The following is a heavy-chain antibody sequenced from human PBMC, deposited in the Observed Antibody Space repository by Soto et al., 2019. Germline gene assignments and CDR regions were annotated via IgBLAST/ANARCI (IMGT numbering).Heavy chain of an antibody. D-gene: IGHD3-22*01. Sequence: QVQLQESGPGLVKPSGTLSLTCAVSGGSISSSNWWSWVRQPPGKGLEWIGEIYHSGSTNYNPSLKSRVTISVDKSKNQFSLKLSSVTAADTAVYYCARASSRTMIVVVSRVVKDAFDIWGQGTMVTVSS. J-gene: IGHJ3*02. CDR3: ARASSRTMIVVVSRVVKDAFDI. CDR1: GGSISSSNW. CDR2: IYHSGST. V-gene: IGHV4-4*02.